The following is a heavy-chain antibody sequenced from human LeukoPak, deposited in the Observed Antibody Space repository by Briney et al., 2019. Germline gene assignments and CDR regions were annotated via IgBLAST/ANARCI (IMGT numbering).Heavy chain of an antibody. CDR2: IYHSGNT. D-gene: IGHD3-3*01. V-gene: IGHV3-53*01. Sequence: GGSLRLSCAASGFTISSYYMAWVRQAPGKGLEWVSVIYHSGNTDYADSVKGRFTISRDNSKNTVYLQMNSLRAEDTAVYYCAKGPGGFLEWGDPNWFDPWGQGTLVTVSS. CDR3: AKGPGGFLEWGDPNWFDP. CDR1: GFTISSYY. J-gene: IGHJ5*02.